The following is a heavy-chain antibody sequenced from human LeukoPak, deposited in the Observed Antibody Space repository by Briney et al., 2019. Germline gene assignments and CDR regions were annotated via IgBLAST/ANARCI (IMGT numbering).Heavy chain of an antibody. J-gene: IGHJ3*02. V-gene: IGHV3-33*01. D-gene: IGHD3-10*01. Sequence: PGGSLRLSCAASGFTFSSYGMHWVRQAPGKGREWVAVIWYDGSNKYYADSVKGRFTISRDNSKNTLYLQMNSLRAEDTAVYYCARDQPLLHNAFDIWGQGTMVTVSS. CDR2: IWYDGSNK. CDR3: ARDQPLLHNAFDI. CDR1: GFTFSSYG.